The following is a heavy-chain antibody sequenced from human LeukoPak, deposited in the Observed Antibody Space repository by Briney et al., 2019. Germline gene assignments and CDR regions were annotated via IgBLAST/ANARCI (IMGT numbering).Heavy chain of an antibody. J-gene: IGHJ4*02. CDR3: ARGSPGAYYFDY. CDR2: INHSGST. CDR1: GGSFSGYY. D-gene: IGHD1-26*01. Sequence: SETLSLTCAVYGGSFSGYYWSWIRQPPGKGLEWTGEINHSGSTNYNPSLKSRVTISVDTSKNQFSLKLSSVTAADTAVYYCARGSPGAYYFDYWGQGTLVTVSS. V-gene: IGHV4-34*01.